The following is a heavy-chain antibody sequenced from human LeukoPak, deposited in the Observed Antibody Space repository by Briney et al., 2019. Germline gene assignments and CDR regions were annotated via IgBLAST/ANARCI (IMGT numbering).Heavy chain of an antibody. CDR1: GGSISSHY. CDR2: IYYSGST. CDR3: AREALVGAGGFDY. V-gene: IGHV4-59*11. Sequence: PSETLSLTCTVSGGSISSHYWSWIRQPPGKGLEWIGYIYYSGSTNYNPSLKSRVTTSVDTSKNQFSLKLSSVTAADTAVYYCAREALVGAGGFDYWGQGTLVTVSS. D-gene: IGHD1-26*01. J-gene: IGHJ4*02.